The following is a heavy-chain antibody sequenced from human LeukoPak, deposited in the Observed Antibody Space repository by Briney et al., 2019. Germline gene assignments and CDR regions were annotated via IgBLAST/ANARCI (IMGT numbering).Heavy chain of an antibody. CDR2: IYHSGTT. V-gene: IGHV4-59*08. D-gene: IGHD4-17*01. Sequence: SETLSLTCTVSGGSISSYYWSWIRQPPGKGLECIGYIYHSGTTNYNPSLKSRVTISVDTSKNQFSLKLSSVTAADTAIYHCARQRDYADYLDAFDVWGQGTMVTVSS. CDR3: ARQRDYADYLDAFDV. CDR1: GGSISSYY. J-gene: IGHJ3*01.